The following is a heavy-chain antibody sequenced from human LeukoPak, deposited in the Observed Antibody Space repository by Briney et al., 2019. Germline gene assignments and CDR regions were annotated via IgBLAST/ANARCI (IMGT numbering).Heavy chain of an antibody. J-gene: IGHJ4*02. CDR3: ADRGCSSTSCPDY. CDR1: GFTFSSYA. D-gene: IGHD2-2*01. V-gene: IGHV3-23*01. CDR2: ISGSGGST. Sequence: GSLRLSCAASGFTFSSYAMSWVRPAPGKGLEWVSAISGSGGSTYYADSVKGRFTISRDNSKNTLYLQMNSLRAEDTAVYYCADRGCSSTSCPDYWGQGTLVTVSS.